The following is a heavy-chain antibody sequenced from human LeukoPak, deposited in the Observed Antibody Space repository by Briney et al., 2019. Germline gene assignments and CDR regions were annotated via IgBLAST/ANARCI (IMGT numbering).Heavy chain of an antibody. Sequence: SETLSLTCAVYGGSFSGYYWSWIRQPPGKGLEWIGEINHSGSTNYNPSLKSRVTISVDTSKNQFSLKLSSVTAADTAVYYCAREARRLRCMDVWGQGTTVTVSS. V-gene: IGHV4-34*01. CDR1: GGSFSGYY. CDR3: AREARRLRCMDV. D-gene: IGHD3-3*01. J-gene: IGHJ6*02. CDR2: INHSGST.